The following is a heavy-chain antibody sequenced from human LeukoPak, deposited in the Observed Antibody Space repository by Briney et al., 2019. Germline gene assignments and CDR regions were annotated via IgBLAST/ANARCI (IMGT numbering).Heavy chain of an antibody. CDR3: ARDSGDYYFDY. CDR2: ISSSSSYI. D-gene: IGHD5-12*01. Sequence: GGSLRLSCAASGFTFSSYSMNWVRQAPGKGLEWVSSISSSSSYIYYADSVKGRFTISRDNAKNSLCLQMNSLRAEDTAVYYCARDSGDYYFDYWGQGTLVTVSS. J-gene: IGHJ4*02. V-gene: IGHV3-21*01. CDR1: GFTFSSYS.